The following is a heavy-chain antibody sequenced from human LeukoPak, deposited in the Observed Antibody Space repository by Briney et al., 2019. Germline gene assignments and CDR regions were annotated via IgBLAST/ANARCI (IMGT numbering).Heavy chain of an antibody. CDR1: GGSFSGYY. CDR2: INHSGST. J-gene: IGHJ4*02. Sequence: SETLSLTCAVYGGSFSGYYWSWIRQPPGKGLEWIGEINHSGSTNYYPYLKSRVTISVDTSKNQFSLKLSSVTAADTAVYYCARGLCFDYWGQGTLVTVSS. CDR3: ARGLCFDY. V-gene: IGHV4-34*01.